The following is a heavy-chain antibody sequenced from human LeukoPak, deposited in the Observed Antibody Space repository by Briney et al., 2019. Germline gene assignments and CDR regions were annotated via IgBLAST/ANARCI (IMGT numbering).Heavy chain of an antibody. CDR2: IYYSGST. V-gene: IGHV4-39*05. CDR3: AFSDTAMVSDGMDV. D-gene: IGHD5-18*01. Sequence: SETPSLTCTVSGGSMSSSSYYWGGIRQPPGKGLEWIGSIYYSGSTYYNPSLKSRVTISVDTSKNQFSLKLSSVTAADTAVYYCAFSDTAMVSDGMDVWGQGPTVTVSS. CDR1: GGSMSSSSYY. J-gene: IGHJ6*02.